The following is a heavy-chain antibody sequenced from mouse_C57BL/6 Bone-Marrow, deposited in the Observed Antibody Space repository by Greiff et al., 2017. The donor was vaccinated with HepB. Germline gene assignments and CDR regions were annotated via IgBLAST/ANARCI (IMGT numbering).Heavy chain of an antibody. D-gene: IGHD2-3*01. CDR3: ARNDGYYWYFDV. V-gene: IGHV1-82*01. CDR1: GYAFSSSW. Sequence: VQLQQSGPELVKPGASVKISCKASGYAFSSSWMNWVKQRPGKGLEWIGRIYPGDGDTNYNGNFKGKATLTADKSSSTAYMQLSSLTSEDSAVYFCARNDGYYWYFDVWGTGTTVTVSS. CDR2: IYPGDGDT. J-gene: IGHJ1*03.